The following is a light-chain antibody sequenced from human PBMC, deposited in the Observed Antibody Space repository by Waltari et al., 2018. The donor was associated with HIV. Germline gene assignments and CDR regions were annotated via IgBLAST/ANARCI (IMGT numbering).Light chain of an antibody. CDR1: SSDIGLYNF. Sequence: QSALTQPPSASGSPGQSVTISCAGTSSDIGLYNFVSWYQHHPGKAPKLVISEVSRRPSGVPDRFYGSKSGNTAALTVAGLQAEDEAAYYCFSYAGNNYLLFGGGTKLTVL. J-gene: IGLJ2*01. CDR3: FSYAGNNYLL. V-gene: IGLV2-8*01. CDR2: EVS.